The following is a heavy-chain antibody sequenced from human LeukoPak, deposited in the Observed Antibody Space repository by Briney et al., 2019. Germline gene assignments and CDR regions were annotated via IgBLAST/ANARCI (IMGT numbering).Heavy chain of an antibody. CDR1: GYSFTSYW. CDR2: IYPGDSDT. V-gene: IGHV5-51*01. D-gene: IGHD6-19*01. J-gene: IGHJ5*02. CDR3: ARLRQGSTGWYSWFDP. Sequence: GESLKISCKGSGYSFTSYWIGWVRQMPGKGLEWMGIIYPGDSDTRYSPSSQGQVTISADKSITTAYLQWSSLKASDTAMYYCARLRQGSTGWYSWFDPWGQGTLVTVSS.